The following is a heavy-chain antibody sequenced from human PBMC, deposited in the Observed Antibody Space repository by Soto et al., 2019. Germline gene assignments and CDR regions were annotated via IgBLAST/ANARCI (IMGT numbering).Heavy chain of an antibody. J-gene: IGHJ3*02. V-gene: IGHV3-21*01. D-gene: IGHD6-19*01. CDR1: GLTFSSYS. CDR3: ARDPIAVAASAFDI. CDR2: ISSSSSYI. Sequence: PGGSLRLSCAASGLTFSSYSMNWVRQAPGKGLEWVSSISSSSSYIYYADSVKGRFTISRDNAKNSLYLQMNSLRAEDTAVYYCARDPIAVAASAFDIWGQGTMVTVSS.